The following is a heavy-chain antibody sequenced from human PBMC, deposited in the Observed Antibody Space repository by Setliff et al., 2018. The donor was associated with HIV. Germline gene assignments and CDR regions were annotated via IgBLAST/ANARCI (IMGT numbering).Heavy chain of an antibody. CDR1: GFSLSTSGMC. CDR2: IDWDDDK. D-gene: IGHD1-26*01. CDR3: ARGMGGSQVGGDAFDI. J-gene: IGHJ3*02. V-gene: IGHV2-70*17. Sequence: SGPTLVNPTQTLTLTCTFSGFSLSTSGMCVSWIRQPPGKALEWLARIDWDDDKFYSTSLKTRLTISKDTSKNQVVLTMTNMDPVDTAVYYCARGMGGSQVGGDAFDIWGQGTTVTVSS.